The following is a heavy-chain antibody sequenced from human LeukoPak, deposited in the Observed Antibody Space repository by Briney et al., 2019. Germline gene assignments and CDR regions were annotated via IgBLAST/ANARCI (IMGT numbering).Heavy chain of an antibody. CDR2: IYHSGST. D-gene: IGHD5-18*01. V-gene: IGHV4-30-2*01. Sequence: PSQTLSLTCAVSGGSISSGGYSWSWIRQPPGKGLEWIGYIYHSGSTYYNPSLKSRVTISVDRSKNQFSLKLSSVTAADTAVYYCARGTWIQLWLGFDYWGQGTLVTVSS. J-gene: IGHJ4*02. CDR3: ARGTWIQLWLGFDY. CDR1: GGSISSGGYS.